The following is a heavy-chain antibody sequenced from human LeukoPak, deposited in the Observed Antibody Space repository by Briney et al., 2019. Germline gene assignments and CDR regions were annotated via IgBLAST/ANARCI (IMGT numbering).Heavy chain of an antibody. V-gene: IGHV4-39*01. CDR3: ARKGVTAEDL. J-gene: IGHJ4*02. Sequence: PSETLSLTCTVSDGSISSSSYYWGWIRQPPGKGLEWIGSIYYSGSTYYNPSLKSRVTISVDTSKNQFSLKLSSVTAADTAVYYCARKGVTAEDLWGQGTLVTVSS. D-gene: IGHD2-21*02. CDR2: IYYSGST. CDR1: DGSISSSSYY.